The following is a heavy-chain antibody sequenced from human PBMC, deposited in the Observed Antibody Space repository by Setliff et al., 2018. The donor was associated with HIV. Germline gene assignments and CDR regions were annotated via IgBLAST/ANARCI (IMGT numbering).Heavy chain of an antibody. CDR3: ARNHQPGSPLAEGCFQH. Sequence: VKVSCKASGYTFTGYYMHWVRQAPGQGLEWMGWINPNTGGTNYAQKFQGWVTMTRDTSISTAYMEVSRLRPDDTAVYYCARNHQPGSPLAEGCFQHWGQGTLVTVSS. J-gene: IGHJ1*01. V-gene: IGHV1-2*04. CDR1: GYTFTGYY. D-gene: IGHD6-25*01. CDR2: INPNTGGT.